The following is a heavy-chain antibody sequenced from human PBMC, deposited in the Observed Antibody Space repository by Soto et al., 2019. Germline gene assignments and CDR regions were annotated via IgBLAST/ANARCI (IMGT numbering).Heavy chain of an antibody. CDR2: IDPSDSYT. D-gene: IGHD3-10*01. J-gene: IGHJ4*02. CDR1: GYSFTSYW. CDR3: ARHRYGSETYYHEDY. V-gene: IGHV5-10-1*01. Sequence: GESLKISCKGSGYSFTSYWISWVRQMPGKGLEWMGRIDPSDSYTNYSPSFQGHVTISADKSISTAYLQWSSLKASDTAMYYCARHRYGSETYYHEDYWGQGTLVTVSS.